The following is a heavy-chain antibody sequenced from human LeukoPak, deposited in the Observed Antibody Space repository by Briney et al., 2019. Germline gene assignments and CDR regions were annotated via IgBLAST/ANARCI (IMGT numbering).Heavy chain of an antibody. V-gene: IGHV1-69*05. D-gene: IGHD6-19*01. Sequence: SVKVSCKASGGTFSSYAISWVRQAPGQGLEWMGGIIPIFGTANYAQKFQGRVTITTDESTSTAYMELSSLRSEDTAVYYCARTVAGSNWFDPWGQGTLVTVSS. CDR3: ARTVAGSNWFDP. J-gene: IGHJ5*02. CDR1: GGTFSSYA. CDR2: IIPIFGTA.